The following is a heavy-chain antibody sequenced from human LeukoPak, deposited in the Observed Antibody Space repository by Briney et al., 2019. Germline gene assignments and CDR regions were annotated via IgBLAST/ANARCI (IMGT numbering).Heavy chain of an antibody. CDR2: IRRDGSQK. J-gene: IGHJ4*02. D-gene: IGHD3-10*01. V-gene: IGHV3-7*01. CDR3: ARESPGGY. CDR1: GFSFSSDW. Sequence: GGSLRLSCAASGFSFSSDWMSWVRQAPGKGLEWVANIRRDGSQKYYVDSVKGRFTISRDNAKDSLYLQMNSVRVEDTAVYYCARESPGGYWGQGTLVTVSS.